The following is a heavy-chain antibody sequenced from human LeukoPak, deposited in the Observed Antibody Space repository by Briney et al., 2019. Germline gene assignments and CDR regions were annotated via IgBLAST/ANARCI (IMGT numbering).Heavy chain of an antibody. D-gene: IGHD6-13*01. V-gene: IGHV5-51*01. CDR3: ARRLAASNTFDY. Sequence: NPGESLKISCKGSGYSFTSYWIGWVRQMPGKGLEWMGIIYPDDSNTKYSPSFQGQVTTSADKSISTAYLQWSSLQASDSAMYYCARRLAASNTFDYWGQGTLVTVSS. J-gene: IGHJ4*02. CDR1: GYSFTSYW. CDR2: IYPDDSNT.